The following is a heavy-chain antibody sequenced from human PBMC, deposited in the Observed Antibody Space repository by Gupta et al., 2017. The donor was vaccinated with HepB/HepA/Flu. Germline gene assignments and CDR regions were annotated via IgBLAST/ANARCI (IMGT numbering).Heavy chain of an antibody. CDR3: ARDPGLPNGMDV. Sequence: EVQVVESGGGLVQPGGSLRLSCAASGFTVSSDYMRWVRQAPGKGLEWVSVIYSGGSTYYADFVKGRFTISRDNSKNTLYLQMNSLTAEDTAVYYCARDPGLPNGMDVCGQGTTVTVSS. CDR2: IYSGGST. CDR1: GFTVSSDY. J-gene: IGHJ6*02. D-gene: IGHD1-14*01. V-gene: IGHV3-66*01.